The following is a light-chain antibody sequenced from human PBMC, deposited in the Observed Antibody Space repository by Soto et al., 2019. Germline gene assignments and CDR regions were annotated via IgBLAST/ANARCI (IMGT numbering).Light chain of an antibody. V-gene: IGLV2-14*01. Sequence: QSALTQPASVSGSXXQXITMSCXXTSSDIGSYNHVAXXXXXXXXTXXXXIYAVSDRPPGVSDRFSGSKSGITASLTISGLQTEDEADYYCISYTDIQSYLSGTVTKVTV. CDR2: AVS. J-gene: IGLJ1*01. CDR1: SSDIGSYNH. CDR3: ISYTDIQSYL.